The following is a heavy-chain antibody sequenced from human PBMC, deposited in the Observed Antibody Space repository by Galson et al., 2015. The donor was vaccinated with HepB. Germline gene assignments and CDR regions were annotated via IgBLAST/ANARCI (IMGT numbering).Heavy chain of an antibody. J-gene: IGHJ4*02. CDR3: ARNRGKNDFDS. Sequence: SETLSLTCAVSGDSISSSDRCSWVRQPPGKGLEWIGEIFYGAITHYNPSLKSRVSVSQDESNKQFYLSLTSVTAADTAVYYCARNRGKNDFDSWGQGILVTVSS. V-gene: IGHV4-4*02. CDR1: GDSISSSDR. CDR2: IFYGAIT. D-gene: IGHD4-23*01.